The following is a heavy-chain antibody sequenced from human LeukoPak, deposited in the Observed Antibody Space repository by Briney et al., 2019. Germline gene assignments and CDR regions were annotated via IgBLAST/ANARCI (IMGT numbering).Heavy chain of an antibody. CDR2: IYYSGST. Sequence: SETLSLTCTVSGGSISSSSYYWGWIRQPPGKGLEWIGSIYYSGSTYYNPSLKSRVTISVDTSKNQFSLKLSSVTAADTAVYYCARVVAGPFYYYFYMDIWGQGTTVTISS. J-gene: IGHJ6*03. D-gene: IGHD6-19*01. CDR1: GGSISSSSYY. V-gene: IGHV4-39*07. CDR3: ARVVAGPFYYYFYMDI.